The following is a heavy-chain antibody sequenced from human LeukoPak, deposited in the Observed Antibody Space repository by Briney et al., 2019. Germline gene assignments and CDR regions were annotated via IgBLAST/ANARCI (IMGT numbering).Heavy chain of an antibody. CDR2: IYPGDSDT. Sequence: GESLKISCKSSGYSFTNYWIGWVRQMPGKGLEWMGIIYPGDSDTRYSPSFQGQVTISADKSISTAYLHWSSLKASDTAMYYCARLSLLNNWNAPSDYWGQGTLVTVSS. J-gene: IGHJ4*02. D-gene: IGHD1-1*01. CDR3: ARLSLLNNWNAPSDY. CDR1: GYSFTNYW. V-gene: IGHV5-51*01.